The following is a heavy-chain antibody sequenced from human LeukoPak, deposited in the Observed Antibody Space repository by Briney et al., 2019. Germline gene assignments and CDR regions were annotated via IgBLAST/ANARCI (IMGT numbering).Heavy chain of an antibody. D-gene: IGHD6-13*01. V-gene: IGHV4-4*07. Sequence: SETLSLTCTVSGGSISSYYWSWIRQPAGKGLEWIGRIYTSGSTNYNPSLKSRVTMSVDTSKNQFSLKLSSVTAADTAVYYCARDRVRSSSRYWDYWGQGTLVTVSS. CDR3: ARDRVRSSSRYWDY. CDR2: IYTSGST. CDR1: GGSISSYY. J-gene: IGHJ4*02.